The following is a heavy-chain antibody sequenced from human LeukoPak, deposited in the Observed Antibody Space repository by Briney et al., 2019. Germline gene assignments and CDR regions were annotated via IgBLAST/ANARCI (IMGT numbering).Heavy chain of an antibody. CDR2: IIPILGIA. Sequence: SVKVSCKASGGTFSSYAISWVRPAPGQGLEWMGRIIPILGIANYAQKFQGRVTITADKSTSTAYMELSGLRSEDTAVYYCASLYCSGGSCYHYYFDYWGQGTLVTVSS. V-gene: IGHV1-69*04. D-gene: IGHD2-15*01. CDR1: GGTFSSYA. J-gene: IGHJ4*02. CDR3: ASLYCSGGSCYHYYFDY.